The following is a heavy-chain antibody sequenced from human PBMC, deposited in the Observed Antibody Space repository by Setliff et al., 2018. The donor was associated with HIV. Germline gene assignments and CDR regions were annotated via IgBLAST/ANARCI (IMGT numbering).Heavy chain of an antibody. CDR2: ISTSSTYT. CDR1: GFNFRGYN. CDR3: ATHRVGQRPWLSDF. V-gene: IGHV3-21*01. J-gene: IGHJ4*02. Sequence: PGGSLRLSCAVSGFNFRGYNMNWVRQAPGKGLEWVSSISTSSTYTYYADSVKGRFTTSRDNAKNALYLQMNSLRAEDTAVYYCATHRVGQRPWLSDFWGQGTLVTVSS. D-gene: IGHD5-12*01.